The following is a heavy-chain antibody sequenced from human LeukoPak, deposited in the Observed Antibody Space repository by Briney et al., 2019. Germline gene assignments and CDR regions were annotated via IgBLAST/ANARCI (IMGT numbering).Heavy chain of an antibody. CDR1: GFTFSSYG. J-gene: IGHJ3*02. CDR3: AKDGSRYYYDSRPDAFDI. D-gene: IGHD3-22*01. V-gene: IGHV3-30*02. CDR2: IRYDGSNK. Sequence: GGSLRLSFAASGFTFSSYGMPWVRQAPGKGLKWVAFIRYDGSNKYYADSVKGRFTISRDNSKNTLYLQMNSLRAEDTAVYYCAKDGSRYYYDSRPDAFDIWGQGTMVTVSS.